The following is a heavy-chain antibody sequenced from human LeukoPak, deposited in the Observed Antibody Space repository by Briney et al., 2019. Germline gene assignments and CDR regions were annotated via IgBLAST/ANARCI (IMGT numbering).Heavy chain of an antibody. Sequence: GGSLRLSCAASGFTFSTKWMTWVRQAPGKGLEWVANIKQDGSEKFYVDSVKGRFTISRDDAKNSLYLQMNSLRVEDMAVYYCARGGSTSSWFWNDWGQGTLVTVSS. CDR2: IKQDGSEK. J-gene: IGHJ4*02. CDR1: GFTFSTKW. D-gene: IGHD6-13*01. CDR3: ARGGSTSSWFWND. V-gene: IGHV3-7*01.